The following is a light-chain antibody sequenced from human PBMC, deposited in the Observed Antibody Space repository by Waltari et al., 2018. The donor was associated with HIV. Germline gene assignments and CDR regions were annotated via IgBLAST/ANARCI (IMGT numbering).Light chain of an antibody. CDR3: QQSHSTPWT. J-gene: IGKJ1*01. CDR2: AAS. V-gene: IGKV1-39*01. Sequence: DIQMTQSPSSLSAYVGDRDTITCRASQSIRSYLNLDQHKSGKAPKLLIYAASRLQSGVPSRFSGSGSRAEYTLTIISLQPEDFATYYCQQSHSTPWTFGQGTKVEIK. CDR1: QSIRSY.